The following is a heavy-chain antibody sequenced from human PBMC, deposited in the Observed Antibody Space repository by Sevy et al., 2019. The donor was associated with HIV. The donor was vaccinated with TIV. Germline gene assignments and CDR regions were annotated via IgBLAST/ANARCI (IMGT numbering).Heavy chain of an antibody. J-gene: IGHJ6*02. Sequence: SETLSLTCTVSGGSISSGGYYWSWIRQHPGKGLEWIGYIYYSGSTYYNPSLKSRVTISVDTSKNQFSLKLSSVTAADTAVYYCARGGDTAMAPYYDYGMDVWGQGTTVTVSS. CDR2: IYYSGST. D-gene: IGHD5-18*01. CDR1: GGSISSGGYY. V-gene: IGHV4-31*03. CDR3: ARGGDTAMAPYYDYGMDV.